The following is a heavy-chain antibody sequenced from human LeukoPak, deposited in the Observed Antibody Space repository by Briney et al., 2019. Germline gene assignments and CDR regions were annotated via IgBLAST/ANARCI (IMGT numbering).Heavy chain of an antibody. J-gene: IGHJ4*02. Sequence: GGSLRLSCAASEFTFSSYGMHWVRQAPGKGLEWVAFIRYDRSNKYYADSVKGRFTISRDNSKNMLYLQMNSLRAEDTAVYYCAKDRREGIMITLGGFIESRGIDYWGQGTLVTVSS. D-gene: IGHD3-16*02. CDR1: EFTFSSYG. V-gene: IGHV3-30*02. CDR2: IRYDRSNK. CDR3: AKDRREGIMITLGGFIESRGIDY.